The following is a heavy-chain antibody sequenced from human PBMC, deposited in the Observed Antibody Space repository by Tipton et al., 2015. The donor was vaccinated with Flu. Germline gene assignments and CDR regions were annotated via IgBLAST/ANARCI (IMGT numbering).Heavy chain of an antibody. CDR3: ARHSHTYRSYVGMDV. J-gene: IGHJ6*02. CDR1: GYKFTTHW. V-gene: IGHV5-51*01. Sequence: QLVQSGAEVKKPGESLKISCKASGYKFTTHWIAWVRQTPGKGLEWLGIIYPGDSDIRYNPSLQGQVTISVDKSITTAYLQWRSLQASDSAIFYCARHSHTYRSYVGMDVWGQGTSVTVSS. CDR2: IYPGDSDI. D-gene: IGHD3-10*02.